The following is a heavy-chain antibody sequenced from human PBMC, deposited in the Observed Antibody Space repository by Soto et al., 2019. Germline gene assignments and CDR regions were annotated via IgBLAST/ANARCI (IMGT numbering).Heavy chain of an antibody. V-gene: IGHV4-34*01. Sequence: SETLSLTCAVYGGSFSGYYWSWIRQPPGKGLEWIGEINHSGSTNYNQSLKSRVTISVDKHKNQFTLKLSSVTAADTAVYYCARGLPRGDRTDAFDIWGQGTMVTVSS. CDR1: GGSFSGYY. CDR3: ARGLPRGDRTDAFDI. J-gene: IGHJ3*02. D-gene: IGHD3-16*01. CDR2: INHSGST.